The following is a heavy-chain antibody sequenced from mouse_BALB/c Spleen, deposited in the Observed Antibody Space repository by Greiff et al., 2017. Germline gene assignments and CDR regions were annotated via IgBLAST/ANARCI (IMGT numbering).Heavy chain of an antibody. CDR3: ARQRWYYFDY. Sequence: EVQLVESGGGLVKPGGSLKLSCAASGFTFSSYAMSWVRQTPEKRLEWVATISSGGSYTYYPDSVKGRFTISRDNAKNTLYLQMSSLRSEDTAMYYCARQRWYYFDYWGQGTTLTVSS. J-gene: IGHJ2*01. CDR2: ISSGGSYT. CDR1: GFTFSSYA. V-gene: IGHV5-9-3*01.